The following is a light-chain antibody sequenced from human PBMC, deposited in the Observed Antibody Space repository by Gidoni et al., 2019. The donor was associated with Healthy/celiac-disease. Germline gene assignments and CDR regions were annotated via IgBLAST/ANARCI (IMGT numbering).Light chain of an antibody. V-gene: IGLV1-44*01. Sequence: QSVLTQPPSASGTPGQRVTISCSGSSSNIGSNTVNGYQQPPGTAPKLLIYSNNQRPSGVPDRVSGSKSGTSASLAISGLQSEDEADYYCAAWDDSLRVVFGGGTKLTVL. CDR3: AAWDDSLRVV. J-gene: IGLJ2*01. CDR2: SNN. CDR1: SSNIGSNT.